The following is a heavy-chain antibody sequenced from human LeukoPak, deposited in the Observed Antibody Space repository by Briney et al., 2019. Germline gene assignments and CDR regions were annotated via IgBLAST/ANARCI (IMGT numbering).Heavy chain of an antibody. CDR3: ARGPRAYGEDIVVVPAAISAYYYYYMDV. CDR1: GYTFTGYY. Sequence: ASVKVSCKASGYTFTGYYMHWVRQAPGQGLEWMRWINPNSGGTNYAQKFQGRVTMTRDTSISTAYMELSRLRSDDTAVYYCARGPRAYGEDIVVVPAAISAYYYYYMDVWGKGTTVTVSS. D-gene: IGHD2-2*01. V-gene: IGHV1-2*02. J-gene: IGHJ6*03. CDR2: INPNSGGT.